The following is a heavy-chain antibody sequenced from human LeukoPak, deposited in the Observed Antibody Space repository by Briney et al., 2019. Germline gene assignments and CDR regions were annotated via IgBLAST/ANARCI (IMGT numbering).Heavy chain of an antibody. CDR1: GFTFSSYS. CDR3: ARGKWLRSSFDY. Sequence: PGGSLGLSCAASGFTFSSYSMYWVRQAPGKGLEWVSAISSSGTYIYYADSVKGRFAISRDNAKNSLYLQMNNLRAEDTAVYYCARGKWLRSSFDYWGQGTLVTVSS. CDR2: ISSSGTYI. J-gene: IGHJ4*02. D-gene: IGHD5-12*01. V-gene: IGHV3-21*06.